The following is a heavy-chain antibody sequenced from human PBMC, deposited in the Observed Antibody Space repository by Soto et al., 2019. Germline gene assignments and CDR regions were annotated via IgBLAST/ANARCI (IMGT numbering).Heavy chain of an antibody. CDR1: GFTFDDYA. V-gene: IGHV3-9*01. D-gene: IGHD3-3*01. CDR3: AKGHGITIFGGPFDY. CDR2: ISWNSGSI. Sequence: EVQLVESGGGLGQPGRSLRLSCAASGFTFDDYAMHWVRQAPGKGLEWVSGISWNSGSIGYADSVKGRFTISRDNAKNSLYLQMNSLRAEDTALYYCAKGHGITIFGGPFDYWGQGTLVTVSS. J-gene: IGHJ4*02.